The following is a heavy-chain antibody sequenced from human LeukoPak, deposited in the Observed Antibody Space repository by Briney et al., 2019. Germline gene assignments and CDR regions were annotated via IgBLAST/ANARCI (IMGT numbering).Heavy chain of an antibody. Sequence: SETLSLTCAVYGGSFSGYYWSWIRQPPGKGLEWIAEINHSGSTNYNPSLKSRVTISVDTSKNQFSLKLSSVTAADTAVYYCAREAYYDSSGYYNWGQGTLVTVSP. CDR3: AREAYYDSSGYYN. J-gene: IGHJ4*02. V-gene: IGHV4-34*01. D-gene: IGHD3-22*01. CDR2: INHSGST. CDR1: GGSFSGYY.